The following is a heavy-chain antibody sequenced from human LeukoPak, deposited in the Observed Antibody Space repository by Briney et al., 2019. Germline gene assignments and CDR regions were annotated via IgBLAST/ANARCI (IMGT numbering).Heavy chain of an antibody. D-gene: IGHD5-24*01. Sequence: SETLSLTCTVSGGSISGYFWSWIRQPPGQGLEWIGYIYYSGSTGYSPSLKSRVTISVDTSKNQFSLKLTSVTAADTAVYYCARGRWLPLPDQWGQGTLVTVSS. CDR1: GGSISGYF. CDR2: IYYSGST. J-gene: IGHJ4*02. V-gene: IGHV4-59*01. CDR3: ARGRWLPLPDQ.